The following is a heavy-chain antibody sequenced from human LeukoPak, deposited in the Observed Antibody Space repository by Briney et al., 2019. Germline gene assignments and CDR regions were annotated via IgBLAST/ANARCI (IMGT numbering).Heavy chain of an antibody. CDR3: ASNYYGSGSLDY. CDR2: IYYSGNT. Sequence: SETLSLTCTVSGGSISSYYWSWIRQPPGKGLEWIGYIYYSGNTNYNPSLKSRVTISVDTSKNQFSLKVSSVTAADTAVYYCASNYYGSGSLDYWGQGNLVTVSS. D-gene: IGHD3-10*01. V-gene: IGHV4-59*08. CDR1: GGSISSYY. J-gene: IGHJ4*02.